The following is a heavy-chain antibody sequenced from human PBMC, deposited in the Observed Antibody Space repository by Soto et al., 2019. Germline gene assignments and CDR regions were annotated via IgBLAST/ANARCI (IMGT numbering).Heavy chain of an antibody. CDR3: ARRGFSSSWYYYYYFGMDV. J-gene: IGHJ6*02. D-gene: IGHD6-13*01. CDR1: GYTFTSYD. V-gene: IGHV1-8*01. Sequence: ASVKVSCKASGYTFTSYDINCVRQATGQGLEWMGWMNPNSGNTGYAQKFQGRFTMTRDTSISTAYMELSSLRSEDTAVYYCARRGFSSSWYYYYYFGMDVWGQETTVTVSS. CDR2: MNPNSGNT.